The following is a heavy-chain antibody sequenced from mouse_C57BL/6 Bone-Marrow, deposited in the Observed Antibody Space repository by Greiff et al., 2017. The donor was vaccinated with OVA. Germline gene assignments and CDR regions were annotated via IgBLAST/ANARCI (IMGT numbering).Heavy chain of an antibody. D-gene: IGHD1-1*01. Sequence: EVKLMESGGDLVKPGGSLKLSCAASGFTFSSYGMSWVRQTPDKRLEWVATISSGGSYTYYPDSVKGRFTISRDNAKNTLYLQMSSLKSEDTAMYYCASLYYYGSSYYFDYWGQGTTLTVSS. CDR2: ISSGGSYT. J-gene: IGHJ2*01. CDR3: ASLYYYGSSYYFDY. CDR1: GFTFSSYG. V-gene: IGHV5-6*01.